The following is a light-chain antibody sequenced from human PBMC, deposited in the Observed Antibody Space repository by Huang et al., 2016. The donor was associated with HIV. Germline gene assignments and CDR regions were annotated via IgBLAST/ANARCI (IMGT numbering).Light chain of an antibody. CDR1: QSISSW. J-gene: IGKJ4*01. CDR2: KAS. CDR3: HQYNSYPLT. V-gene: IGKV1-5*03. Sequence: DIQMTQSPSTLSASVGDRVTITCRASQSISSWLARYQQKPGKAPELLIYKASNLETGVPSRFSGSGSGTEFTLTISSLQPDDFATYYCHQYNSYPLTFGGGTKVEIK.